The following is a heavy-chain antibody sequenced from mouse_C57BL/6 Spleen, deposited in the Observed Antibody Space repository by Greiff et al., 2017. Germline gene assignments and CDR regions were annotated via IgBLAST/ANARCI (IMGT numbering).Heavy chain of an antibody. CDR1: GYTFTSYW. CDR2: IYPGSGST. D-gene: IGHD2-4*01. CDR3: ARGDYDTRFAY. J-gene: IGHJ3*01. V-gene: IGHV1-55*01. Sequence: QFQLQQSGAELVKPGASVTMSCKASGYTFTSYWITWVKQRPGQGLEWIGYIYPGSGSTNYNEKFTCKATLTADKSSSTAYMQLSSLTSEDSAVYCCARGDYDTRFAYWGQGTLVTVSA.